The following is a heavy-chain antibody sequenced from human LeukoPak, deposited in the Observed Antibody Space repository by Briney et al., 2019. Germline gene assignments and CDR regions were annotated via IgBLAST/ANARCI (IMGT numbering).Heavy chain of an antibody. Sequence: GGSLRLSCAASGFTFSSYGMHWVRQAPGKGLEWVSAISNNGGYTYYADSVQGRFTISRDNSKSTLCLQMNSLRAEDTAVYYCAKQLGYCSDGSCYFPYWGQGTLVTVSS. CDR3: AKQLGYCSDGSCYFPY. J-gene: IGHJ4*02. D-gene: IGHD2-15*01. V-gene: IGHV3-23*01. CDR2: ISNNGGYT. CDR1: GFTFSSYG.